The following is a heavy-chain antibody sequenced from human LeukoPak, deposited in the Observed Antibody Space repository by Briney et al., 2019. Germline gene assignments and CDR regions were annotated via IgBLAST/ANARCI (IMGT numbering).Heavy chain of an antibody. CDR1: GYNFANYW. J-gene: IGHJ4*02. D-gene: IGHD3-3*01. CDR2: IYPGDSDT. Sequence: GESLKISCKGSGYNFANYWIGWVRQMPGKGLEWMGTIYPGDSDTRYSPSFQGQVTISADKSISIAYLQWSSLKASDTAMYYCARLSPGVNLSARYWGQGTLVTVSS. V-gene: IGHV5-51*01. CDR3: ARLSPGVNLSARY.